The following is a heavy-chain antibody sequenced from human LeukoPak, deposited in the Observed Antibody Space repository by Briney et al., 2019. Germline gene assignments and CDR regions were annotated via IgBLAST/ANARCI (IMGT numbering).Heavy chain of an antibody. CDR1: GDSVSSNSAT. CDR3: ARGWNYEDY. J-gene: IGHJ4*02. Sequence: SQTLSLTCAISGDSVSSNSATWNWIRLSPSRGLECLGRTYYRSKWYNDYAVSVKSRITINPDTSKNQFSLQLNSVTPEDTAVYYCARGWNYEDYWGQGTLSPSPQ. D-gene: IGHD1-7*01. V-gene: IGHV6-1*01. CDR2: TYYRSKWYN.